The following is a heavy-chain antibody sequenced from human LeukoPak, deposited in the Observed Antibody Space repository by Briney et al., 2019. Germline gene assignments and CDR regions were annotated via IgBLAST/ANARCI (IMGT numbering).Heavy chain of an antibody. CDR2: ISNDSTVI. V-gene: IGHV3-48*04. CDR3: AREGFSTVTSDY. D-gene: IGHD4-17*01. J-gene: IGHJ4*02. Sequence: GGSLRLSCAASGFIFNHYNMNWVRQAPGKGLEWVSFISNDSTVIYYTQSVKGRFTISRDNAENSLFPQLNNLRAEDTAVYYCAREGFSTVTSDYWGQGTLVTVSS. CDR1: GFIFNHYN.